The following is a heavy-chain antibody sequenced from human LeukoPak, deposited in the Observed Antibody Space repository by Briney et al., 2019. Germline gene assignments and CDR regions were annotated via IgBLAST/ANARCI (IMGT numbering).Heavy chain of an antibody. V-gene: IGHV4-31*03. Sequence: SQTLSLTCTVSGGSISSGGYYWSWIRQHPGKGLEWIGYIYYSGSTCYNPSLKSRVTISVDTSKNQFSLKLSSVTAADTAVYYCARGATKYNWFDPWGQGTLVTVSS. J-gene: IGHJ5*02. CDR3: ARGATKYNWFDP. CDR2: IYYSGST. CDR1: GGSISSGGYY.